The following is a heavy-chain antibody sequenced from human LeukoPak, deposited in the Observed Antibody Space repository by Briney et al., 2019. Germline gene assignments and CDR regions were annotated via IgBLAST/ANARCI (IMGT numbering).Heavy chain of an antibody. CDR1: GYTFTGYY. J-gene: IGHJ4*02. CDR3: ARQTHYYDSSGYYYEFNNGLDY. V-gene: IGHV1-2*02. D-gene: IGHD3-22*01. CDR2: INPNSGGT. Sequence: ASVKVSCKVSGYTFTGYYMHWVRQAPGQGLEWMGWINPNSGGTNYAQKFQGRVTMTRDTSISTAYMELSRLRSDDTAVYYCARQTHYYDSSGYYYEFNNGLDYWGQGTLVTVSS.